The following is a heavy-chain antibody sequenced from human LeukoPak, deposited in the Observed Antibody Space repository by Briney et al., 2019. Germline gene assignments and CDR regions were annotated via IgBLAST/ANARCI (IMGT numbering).Heavy chain of an antibody. V-gene: IGHV5-51*01. J-gene: IGHJ6*03. Sequence: GASLQISCKGAGYIFTSYWIGWVRPLPGKGLEWMGIIYPGDSDTRYSPSFQGQVTISADKSISTAYLQWSSLKASDTAMYYCARHAYDPYYYDSSGYYLNYYYYYMDVWGKGTTVTVSS. CDR3: ARHAYDPYYYDSSGYYLNYYYYYMDV. CDR2: IYPGDSDT. CDR1: GYIFTSYW. D-gene: IGHD3-22*01.